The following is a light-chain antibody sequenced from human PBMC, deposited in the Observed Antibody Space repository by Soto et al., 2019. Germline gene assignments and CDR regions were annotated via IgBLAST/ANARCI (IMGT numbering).Light chain of an antibody. CDR1: QSVSSNY. V-gene: IGKV3-20*01. Sequence: DIVLTQSPDTLSLSPGERATLSCRASQSVSSNYLAWYQQKPGQAPRLLIHRISTRATGIPDRFSGSGFATDFTLTISRLEPEDFAVYYCQQYDNAPQTFGQGTRVEIK. CDR2: RIS. J-gene: IGKJ1*01. CDR3: QQYDNAPQT.